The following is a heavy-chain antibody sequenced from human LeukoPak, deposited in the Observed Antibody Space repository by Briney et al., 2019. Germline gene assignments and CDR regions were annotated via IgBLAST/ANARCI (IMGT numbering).Heavy chain of an antibody. CDR3: AKRRFLESTPYYFDY. D-gene: IGHD3-3*01. CDR1: GFTFSSYT. V-gene: IGHV3-23*01. CDR2: ISGGGDYT. J-gene: IGHJ4*02. Sequence: GGSLRLSCAASGFTFSSYTLSWVRQAPGRRLEWVSTISGGGDYTSYADSVKGRFTISGDNSKNTLYLQMNGLRVEDSALYYCAKRRFLESTPYYFDYWGQGTLVTVSS.